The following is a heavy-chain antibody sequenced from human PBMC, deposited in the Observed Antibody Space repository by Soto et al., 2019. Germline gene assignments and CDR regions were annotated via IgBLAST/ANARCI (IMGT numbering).Heavy chain of an antibody. J-gene: IGHJ4*02. CDR1: GFTFSSYA. Sequence: GGSLRLSCAASGFTFSSYAMSWVRQAPGKGLEWVGRSRNKANSYTTEYAASVKGRFTISRDDSKNSLYLQMNSLKTEDTAVYYCALGSRDYWGQGTLVTVSS. D-gene: IGHD3-10*01. V-gene: IGHV3-72*01. CDR2: SRNKANSYTT. CDR3: ALGSRDY.